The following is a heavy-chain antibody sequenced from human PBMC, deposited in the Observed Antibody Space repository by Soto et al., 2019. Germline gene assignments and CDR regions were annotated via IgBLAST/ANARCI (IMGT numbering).Heavy chain of an antibody. V-gene: IGHV5-10-1*01. CDR1: GYSFTSYW. CDR2: IDPSDSYT. J-gene: IGHJ6*02. D-gene: IGHD2-2*01. CDR3: ASSPRGYCSSTSCRELGNYYGMDV. Sequence: ESLKISCKGSGYSFTSYWISWVRQMPGKGLEWMGRIDPSDSYTNYSPSFQGHVTISADKSISTAYLQWSSLKASDTAMYYCASSPRGYCSSTSCRELGNYYGMDVWGQGTTVTVSS.